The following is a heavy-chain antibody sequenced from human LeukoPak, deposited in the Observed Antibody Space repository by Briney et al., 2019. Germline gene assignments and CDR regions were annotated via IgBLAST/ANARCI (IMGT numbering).Heavy chain of an antibody. Sequence: ASVKVSCKAFGYTFTNYYMHWVRQAPGQGLEWMGLINPSGHWTSYAQKFQGRVTLTRDVSTSTDYLELSSLRSEDTAVYYCAKDPLYRGSYPSNPEYWGQGTLVTVSS. CDR2: INPSGHWT. V-gene: IGHV1-46*01. D-gene: IGHD3-16*01. CDR3: AKDPLYRGSYPSNPEY. J-gene: IGHJ4*02. CDR1: GYTFTNYY.